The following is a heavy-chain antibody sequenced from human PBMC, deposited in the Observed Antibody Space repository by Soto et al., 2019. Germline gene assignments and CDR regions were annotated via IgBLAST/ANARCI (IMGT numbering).Heavy chain of an antibody. CDR1: GFTVSNNY. CDR3: TRGDYGSGSPGGFTDY. D-gene: IGHD3-10*01. CDR2: ISVGDNT. Sequence: EVQLVETGGDLIQPGESLRLSCAASGFTVSNNYMGWVRQAPGKGLEWVSIISVGDNTYYADSVEGRFTISRDNSKNTLYLHMNSLRAEDTAMYYCTRGDYGSGSPGGFTDYWGQGTLVTVSS. J-gene: IGHJ4*02. V-gene: IGHV3-53*02.